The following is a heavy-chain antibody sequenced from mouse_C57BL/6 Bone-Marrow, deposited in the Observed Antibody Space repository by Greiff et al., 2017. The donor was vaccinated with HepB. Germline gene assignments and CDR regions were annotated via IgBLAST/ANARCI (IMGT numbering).Heavy chain of an antibody. V-gene: IGHV1-15*01. Sequence: QLKQSGAELVRPGASVTLSCKASGYTFTDYEMHWVKQTPVHGLEWIGAIDPETGGTAYNQKFKGKAILTADKSSSTAYMELRSLTSEDSAVYYCTSEGPYDYAGGQGTTLTVSS. CDR1: GYTFTDYE. D-gene: IGHD2-4*01. CDR2: IDPETGGT. CDR3: TSEGPYDYA. J-gene: IGHJ2*01.